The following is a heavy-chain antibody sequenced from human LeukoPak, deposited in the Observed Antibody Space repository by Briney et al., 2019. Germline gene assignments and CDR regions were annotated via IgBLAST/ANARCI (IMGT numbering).Heavy chain of an antibody. D-gene: IGHD3-16*01. V-gene: IGHV3-21*01. CDR2: ISTSSSYI. J-gene: IGHJ3*02. CDR3: ARWGTRDSFDI. CDR1: GFTFSTYS. Sequence: GGSLRLSCAASGFTFSTYSMNWVRQAPGKGLEWVSSISTSSSYIYYADSVKGRFTISRDNHKNSLYLQLNSLRAEDTAVYYCARWGTRDSFDIWGQGTMVTVSS.